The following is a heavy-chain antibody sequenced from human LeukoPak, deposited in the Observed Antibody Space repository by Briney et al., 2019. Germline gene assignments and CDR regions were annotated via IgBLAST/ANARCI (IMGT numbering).Heavy chain of an antibody. CDR2: IYTSGST. CDR1: GGSISSGSYY. J-gene: IGHJ5*02. Sequence: SQTLSLTCTVSGGSISSGSYYWSWIRQPAGNGLEWIGRIYTSGSTNYNPSLKSRVTMSVDTSKNQFSLKLSSVTAADTAVYYCARDAFVVPAANWFDPWGQGTLVTVSS. D-gene: IGHD2-2*01. CDR3: ARDAFVVPAANWFDP. V-gene: IGHV4-61*02.